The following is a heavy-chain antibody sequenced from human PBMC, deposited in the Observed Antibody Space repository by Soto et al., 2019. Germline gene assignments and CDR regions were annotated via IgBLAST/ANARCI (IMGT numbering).Heavy chain of an antibody. V-gene: IGHV1-46*01. CDR3: ARVPSRIWSGYYYFDY. CDR2: INPSGGST. CDR1: GYTFTSYY. D-gene: IGHD3-3*01. Sequence: ASVKVSCKASGYTFTSYYMHWVRQAPGQGLEWMGIINPSGGSTNYAQKFQGRVTMTRDTSTSTVYMELSSLRSDDTAVYYCARVPSRIWSGYYYFDYWGQGTLVTVSS. J-gene: IGHJ4*02.